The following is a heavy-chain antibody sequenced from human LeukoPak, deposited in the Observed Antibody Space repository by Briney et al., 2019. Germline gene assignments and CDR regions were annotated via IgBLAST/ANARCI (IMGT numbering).Heavy chain of an antibody. D-gene: IGHD2-2*02. Sequence: PSETLSLTCTVSGGSISSYYWSWIRQPPGKGLEWIGYLYYSGSTNYNPSLKSRVTISVDTSKSQFSLKLSSVTAADTAVYYCARGGCTTTSCYIGDYWGQGTLVTVSS. CDR2: LYYSGST. V-gene: IGHV4-59*01. CDR3: ARGGCTTTSCYIGDY. CDR1: GGSISSYY. J-gene: IGHJ4*02.